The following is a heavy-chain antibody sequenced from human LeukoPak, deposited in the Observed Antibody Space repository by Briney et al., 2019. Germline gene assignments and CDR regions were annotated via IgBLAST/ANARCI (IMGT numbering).Heavy chain of an antibody. D-gene: IGHD2-2*01. CDR3: ARWADCSSTSCYDGIDY. CDR1: GYTFTTYD. V-gene: IGHV1-8*01. CDR2: MNTNSGNT. J-gene: IGHJ4*02. Sequence: GSSVKVSCKASGYTFTTYDINWVRQATGQELEWMGWMNTNSGNTGYAQKFQGRITMTWNTSISTDYMELSSLRSEDTAVYYCARWADCSSTSCYDGIDYWGQGTLVTVSS.